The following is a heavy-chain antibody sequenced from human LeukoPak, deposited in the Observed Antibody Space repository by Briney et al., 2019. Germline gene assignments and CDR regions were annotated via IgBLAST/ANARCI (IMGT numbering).Heavy chain of an antibody. Sequence: SETLSLTCAVYGGSFSGYYWSWIRQPPGKGLGWIGEINHSGSTNYNPSLKSRVTISVDTSKNQFSLKLSSVTAADTAVYYCASGAPYCSSTSCYTEYYYGMDVWGQGTTVTVSS. D-gene: IGHD2-2*01. CDR2: INHSGST. CDR3: ASGAPYCSSTSCYTEYYYGMDV. J-gene: IGHJ6*02. CDR1: GGSFSGYY. V-gene: IGHV4-34*01.